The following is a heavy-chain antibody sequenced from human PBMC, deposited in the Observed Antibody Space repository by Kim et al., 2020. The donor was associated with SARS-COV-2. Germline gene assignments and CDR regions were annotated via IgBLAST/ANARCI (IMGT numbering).Heavy chain of an antibody. Sequence: GGSLRLSCAASGFTFSDYYMSWIRQAPGKGLEWVSYISSSSSYTNYADSVKGRFTISRDNAKNSLYLQMNSLRAEDTAVYYCASSYSWPPIFDYWGQGTLVTVSS. V-gene: IGHV3-11*03. J-gene: IGHJ4*02. CDR2: ISSSSSYT. CDR1: GFTFSDYY. D-gene: IGHD5-18*01. CDR3: ASSYSWPPIFDY.